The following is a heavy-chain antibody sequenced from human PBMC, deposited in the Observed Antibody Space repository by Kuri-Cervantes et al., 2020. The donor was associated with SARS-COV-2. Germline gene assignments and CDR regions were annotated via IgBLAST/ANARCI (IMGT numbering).Heavy chain of an antibody. V-gene: IGHV4-61*02. J-gene: IGHJ6*03. CDR2: IYTSGST. CDR3: ARVYTSESYRSYYYYYYMDV. Sequence: SETLSLTCTVSGGSISSGSYYWSWIRQPAGKGLEWIGRIYTSGSTNYNPSLKSRVTISVDTSKNPFSLKLSSVTAADTAVYYCARVYTSESYRSYYYYYYMDVWGKGTTVTVSS. D-gene: IGHD1-26*01. CDR1: GGSISSGSYY.